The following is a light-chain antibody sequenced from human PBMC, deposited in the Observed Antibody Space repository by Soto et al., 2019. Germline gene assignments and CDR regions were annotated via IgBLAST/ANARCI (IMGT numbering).Light chain of an antibody. CDR2: ENT. CDR3: GTWDNSGGV. J-gene: IGLJ1*01. V-gene: IGLV1-51*02. CDR1: SSNIGDNY. Sequence: QSVLTQPPSVSAAPGQKVTISCSGTSSNIGDNYVSWYQQLPGTAPKLLIYENTKRPSGIPDRFSGSKSVTSATLGITGLQTGDEADYYCGTWDNSGGVFGTGTRSPS.